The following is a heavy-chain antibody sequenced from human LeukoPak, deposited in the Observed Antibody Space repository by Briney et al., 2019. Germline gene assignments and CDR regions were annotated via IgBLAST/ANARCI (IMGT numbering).Heavy chain of an antibody. D-gene: IGHD3-3*02. CDR1: GYTFTCYY. CDR2: ISPTSGGT. V-gene: IGHV1-2*02. Sequence: ASVKVSCKASGYTFTCYYLHWVRQAPGQGLEWMGWISPTSGGTNYAQKFQGRATMTRDTSISTAYMELSRLRSDDTAVYYCARDHEHSYDYWGQGTLVTVSS. J-gene: IGHJ4*02. CDR3: ARDHEHSYDY.